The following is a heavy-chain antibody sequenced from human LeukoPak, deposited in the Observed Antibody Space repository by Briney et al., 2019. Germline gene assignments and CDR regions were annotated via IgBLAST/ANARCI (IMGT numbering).Heavy chain of an antibody. CDR3: ARDLVVVVPAAPPDAFDI. CDR1: GYTFTGYY. CDR2: INPNSGGT. Sequence: ASVKVSCKASGYTFTGYYMHWVRQAPGQGLEWMGWINPNSGGTNYAQKFQGRVTMTRDTSISTAYMELSRLRSDDTAVYYCARDLVVVVPAAPPDAFDIWGQGTVVTVSS. D-gene: IGHD2-2*01. V-gene: IGHV1-2*02. J-gene: IGHJ3*02.